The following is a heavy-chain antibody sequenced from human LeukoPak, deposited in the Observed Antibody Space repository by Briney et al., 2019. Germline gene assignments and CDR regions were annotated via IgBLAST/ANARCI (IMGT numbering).Heavy chain of an antibody. Sequence: GGSLRLSCAGSGFTFSNYEMNWVRQAPGKGLEWVSYISRSGSTIYYAESVKGRFTISRDNAKNSLYLQMNSLGAEDTAVYFCARDTSLYCSGGSCFSDYFDYWGQGTLVTVSS. D-gene: IGHD2-15*01. CDR3: ARDTSLYCSGGSCFSDYFDY. V-gene: IGHV3-48*03. CDR1: GFTFSNYE. CDR2: ISRSGSTI. J-gene: IGHJ4*02.